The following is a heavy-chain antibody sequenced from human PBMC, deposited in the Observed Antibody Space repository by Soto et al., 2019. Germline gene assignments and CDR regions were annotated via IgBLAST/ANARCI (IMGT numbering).Heavy chain of an antibody. V-gene: IGHV3-23*01. CDR2: ISGSGGST. CDR3: AKENSELLWFGELFPGAFEI. CDR1: GFTFSSYA. D-gene: IGHD3-10*01. Sequence: GGSLRLSCAASGFTFSSYAMSWVRQAPGKGLEWVSAISGSGGSTYYADSVKGRFTISRDNSKNTLYLQMNSLRAEDTAVYYCAKENSELLWFGELFPGAFEIWGQGTMVTVSS. J-gene: IGHJ3*02.